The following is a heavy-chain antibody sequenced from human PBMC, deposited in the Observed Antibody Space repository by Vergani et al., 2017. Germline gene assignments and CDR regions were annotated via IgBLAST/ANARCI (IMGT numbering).Heavy chain of an antibody. CDR1: GGSISSGGYY. V-gene: IGHV4-31*03. J-gene: IGHJ4*02. CDR3: ARSLDIVVVVAATPRQVGHFDY. Sequence: QVQLQESGPGLVKPSQTLSLTCTVSGGSISSGGYYWSWIRQHPGKGLEWIGEINHSGSTNYNPSLKSRVTISVDTSKNQFSLKLSSVTAADTAVYYCARSLDIVVVVAATPRQVGHFDYWGQGTLVTVSS. D-gene: IGHD2-15*01. CDR2: INHSGST.